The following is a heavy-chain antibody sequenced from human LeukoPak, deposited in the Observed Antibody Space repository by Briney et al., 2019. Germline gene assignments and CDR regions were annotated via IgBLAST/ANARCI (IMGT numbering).Heavy chain of an antibody. J-gene: IGHJ4*02. CDR1: GITLSNYG. D-gene: IGHD6-13*01. V-gene: IGHV3-30*18. Sequence: GGSLRLSCAVSGITLSNYGMHWVRQAPGKGLEWVAAISYDGSNKYYADSVKGRFTISRDNSKNTLYLQMNSLRAEDTAVYYCAKDLRAAAGTRDYWGQGTLVTVSS. CDR2: ISYDGSNK. CDR3: AKDLRAAAGTRDY.